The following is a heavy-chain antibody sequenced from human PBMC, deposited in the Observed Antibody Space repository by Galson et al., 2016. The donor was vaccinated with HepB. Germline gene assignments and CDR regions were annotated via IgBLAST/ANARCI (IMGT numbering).Heavy chain of an antibody. CDR1: GFSLRNNGVG. Sequence: PALVKPTQTLTLTCTFSGFSLRNNGVGVGWIRQTPEGALEWLALIPWDDNKRYSPSLMNRLTIINDTSKNLVVLVMINMDPVDTATYFCAHRRPVYPHEFDYWGPGTLVTVSS. CDR3: AHRRPVYPHEFDY. J-gene: IGHJ4*02. V-gene: IGHV2-5*02. D-gene: IGHD2/OR15-2a*01. CDR2: IPWDDNK.